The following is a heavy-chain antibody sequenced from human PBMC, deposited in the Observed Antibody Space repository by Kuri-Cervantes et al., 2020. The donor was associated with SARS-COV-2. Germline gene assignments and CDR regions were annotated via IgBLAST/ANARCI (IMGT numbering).Heavy chain of an antibody. Sequence: GESLKISCAASGFTFSSYAMHWVRQAPGKGLEWVAVISYDGSNKYYADPVKGRFTISRDNAKNSLYLQMNSLRAEDTAVYYCARDRSSSGYSDYWGQGTLVTVSS. CDR1: GFTFSSYA. J-gene: IGHJ4*02. CDR2: ISYDGSNK. D-gene: IGHD3-22*01. CDR3: ARDRSSSGYSDY. V-gene: IGHV3-30-3*01.